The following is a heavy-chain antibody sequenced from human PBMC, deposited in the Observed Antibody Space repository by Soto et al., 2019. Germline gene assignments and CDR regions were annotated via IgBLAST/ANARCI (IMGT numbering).Heavy chain of an antibody. D-gene: IGHD3-10*01. CDR2: IYYSGST. J-gene: IGHJ6*03. Sequence: SETLALTCTVSGGCIKSYYWSWIRQPPGKGLEWIGYIYYSGSTNYNPSLKSRVTISVDTSKNQFSLKLSSVTAADTAVYYCARLFMVRGVIPDYYYYYMDVWGKGTTVTVSS. CDR3: ARLFMVRGVIPDYYYYYMDV. CDR1: GGCIKSYY. V-gene: IGHV4-59*01.